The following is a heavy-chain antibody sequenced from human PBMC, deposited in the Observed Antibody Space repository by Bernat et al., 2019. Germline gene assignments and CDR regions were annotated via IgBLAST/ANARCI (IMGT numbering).Heavy chain of an antibody. CDR2: ISGSGTRT. V-gene: IGHV3-23*01. CDR1: GFTFSDYA. CDR3: AKKSARDCSGGSCDGLNN. J-gene: IGHJ4*02. Sequence: EVQLLESGGGLEQPGGSLKLSCAASGFTFSDYAMSWVRQAPGKGLEWVSGISGSGTRTYFGDSVKGRFTISRDNSKNTLYLQMNSLRAEDTAVYYCAKKSARDCSGGSCDGLNNWVQGTLVTVSS. D-gene: IGHD2-15*01.